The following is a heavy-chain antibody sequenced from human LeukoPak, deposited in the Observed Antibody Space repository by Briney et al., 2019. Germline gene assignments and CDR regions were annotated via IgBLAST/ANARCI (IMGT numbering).Heavy chain of an antibody. Sequence: ASVKVSCKASGYTFTSYGISWVRQAPGQGLEWMGWISAYNGNTDYAQKFQGRVTLTTDTSTSTAYMELRSLRSDDTAVYYCARKSSSFFFDYWGQGTLVTVSS. V-gene: IGHV1-18*01. CDR2: ISAYNGNT. D-gene: IGHD6-6*01. CDR1: GYTFTSYG. J-gene: IGHJ4*02. CDR3: ARKSSSFFFDY.